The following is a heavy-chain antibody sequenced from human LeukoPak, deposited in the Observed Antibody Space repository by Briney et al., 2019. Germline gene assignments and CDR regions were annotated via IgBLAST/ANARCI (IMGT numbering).Heavy chain of an antibody. CDR2: ISSSSSYI. CDR1: GFTFSSYS. Sequence: RGSLRLSCAASGFTFSSYSMNWVRQAPGKGLEWVSSISSSSSYIYYADSVKGRFTISRDNAKNSLYLQMNSLRAEDTAVYYCARDLGSGQDMDVWGKGTTVTISS. V-gene: IGHV3-21*01. CDR3: ARDLGSGQDMDV. D-gene: IGHD3-10*01. J-gene: IGHJ6*03.